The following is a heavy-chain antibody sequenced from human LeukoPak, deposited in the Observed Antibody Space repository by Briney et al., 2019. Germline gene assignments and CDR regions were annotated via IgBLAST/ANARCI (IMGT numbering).Heavy chain of an antibody. Sequence: PGGSLRLSCAASGFTFSSYAMSWVRQAPGKGLEWVSAISGSGGSTYYADSVKGRFTISRDNSKNTLYLQMNSLRAEDTAVYYCAKDRYYDSSGYYYVSAFDYWGQGTLVTVSS. D-gene: IGHD3-22*01. J-gene: IGHJ4*02. CDR3: AKDRYYDSSGYYYVSAFDY. CDR1: GFTFSSYA. V-gene: IGHV3-23*01. CDR2: ISGSGGST.